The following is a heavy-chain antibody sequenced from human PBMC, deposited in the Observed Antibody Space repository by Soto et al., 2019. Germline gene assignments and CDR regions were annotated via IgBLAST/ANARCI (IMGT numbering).Heavy chain of an antibody. J-gene: IGHJ4*02. Sequence: SVPTLVNPTQTLTLTCTFSGFSLSTSGMCVSWIRQPPGKALEWLALIDWDDDKYYSTSLKTRLTISKDTSKNQVVLTMTNMDPVDTATYYCARTTYDSSGYYALFDYWGQGTLVTVSS. D-gene: IGHD3-22*01. CDR2: IDWDDDK. CDR3: ARTTYDSSGYYALFDY. V-gene: IGHV2-70*01. CDR1: GFSLSTSGMC.